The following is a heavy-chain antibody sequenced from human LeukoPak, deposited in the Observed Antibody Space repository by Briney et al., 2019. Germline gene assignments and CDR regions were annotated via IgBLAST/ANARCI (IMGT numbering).Heavy chain of an antibody. CDR2: INPNTGGT. J-gene: IGHJ5*02. CDR3: AREIRVVAAGQYNWFDP. V-gene: IGHV1-2*06. Sequence: ASVKVSCKASGYTFTGYYMHWVRQAPGQGLEWMGRINPNTGGTNYAQKCRGRVTMTRDTSISTAYMEVRRLRSDDTAVYYCAREIRVVAAGQYNWFDPWGQGTLVTVSS. CDR1: GYTFTGYY. D-gene: IGHD2-2*01.